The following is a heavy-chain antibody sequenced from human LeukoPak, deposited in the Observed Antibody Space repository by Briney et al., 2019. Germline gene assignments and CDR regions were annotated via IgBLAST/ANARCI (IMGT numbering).Heavy chain of an antibody. V-gene: IGHV1-18*01. CDR1: GYTFTSYG. CDR3: ARDRNYCSSDRCYDVFDI. J-gene: IGHJ3*02. D-gene: IGHD6-19*01. CDR2: ISAYNGNT. Sequence: GASVKVSCKASGYTFTSYGISWVRQAPGQGLEWMGWISAYNGNTNYAQKLQGRVTMTTDTSTSTAYMELRSLRSDDTAVYYCARDRNYCSSDRCYDVFDIWGQGTMVTVSS.